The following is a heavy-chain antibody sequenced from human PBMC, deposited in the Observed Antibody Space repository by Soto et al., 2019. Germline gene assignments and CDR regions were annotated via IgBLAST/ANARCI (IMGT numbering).Heavy chain of an antibody. J-gene: IGHJ5*02. CDR3: VKNSGWFNT. D-gene: IGHD3-10*01. V-gene: IGHV3-23*01. Sequence: GGSLRLSCNASGFTFGTTDMSWVRQAPGEGLEWVSTIDGSGGITYYADSVKGRFTISRDNSRNTVYLQMNSLRGDDTALYYCVKNSGWFNTWGQGALVTVSS. CDR2: IDGSGGIT. CDR1: GFTFGTTD.